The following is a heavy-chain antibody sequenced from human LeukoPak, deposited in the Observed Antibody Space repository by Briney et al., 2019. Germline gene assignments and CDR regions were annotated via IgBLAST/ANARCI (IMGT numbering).Heavy chain of an antibody. CDR1: GGSFSGYY. CDR3: ATSGHRSVIDY. V-gene: IGHV4-34*01. CDR2: INHSGST. Sequence: SETLSLTCAVYGGSFSGYYWSWIRQPPGKGLEWIGEINHSGSTNYNPSLKSRVTISVDTSKNQFSLKLSSVTAADTAVYYCATSGHRSVIDYWGQGTLVTVSS. J-gene: IGHJ4*02. D-gene: IGHD6-19*01.